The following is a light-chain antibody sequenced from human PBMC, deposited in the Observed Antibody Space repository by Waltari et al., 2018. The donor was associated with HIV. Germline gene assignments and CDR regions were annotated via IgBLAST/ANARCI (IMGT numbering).Light chain of an antibody. CDR3: QQASSFPRT. J-gene: IGKJ3*01. CDR1: QDIGTW. Sequence: DIQMTQSPSSVSASVGDRVSITCRASQDIGTWLAWFQQKPGGAPKLLIYAASALQSGVPSRFSGSRSGTDFTLTISSLEPEDFATYFCQQASSFPRTFGPGTKVDVK. CDR2: AAS. V-gene: IGKV1-12*01.